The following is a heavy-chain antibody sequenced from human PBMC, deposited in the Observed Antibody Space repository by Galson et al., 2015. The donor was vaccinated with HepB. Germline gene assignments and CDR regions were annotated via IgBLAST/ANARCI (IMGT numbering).Heavy chain of an antibody. J-gene: IGHJ6*03. V-gene: IGHV3-21*05. CDR1: GFSFSTYN. D-gene: IGHD4-17*01. CDR2: ISNSGSYI. Sequence: SLRLSCAASGFSFSTYNMNWVRQAPGKGLEWLSFISNSGSYIYYADSVKGRFTISRDNAKNSLYLQMNSLRAEDTALYYCAREGFEAVPVDNIGAYGDYPPRIYFYSMDVWGKGTTVTVSS. CDR3: AREGFEAVPVDNIGAYGDYPPRIYFYSMDV.